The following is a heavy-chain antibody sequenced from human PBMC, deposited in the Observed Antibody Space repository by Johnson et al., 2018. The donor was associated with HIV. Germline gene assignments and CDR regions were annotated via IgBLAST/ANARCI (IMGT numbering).Heavy chain of an antibody. CDR2: IRYDGSNK. V-gene: IGHV3-30*02. D-gene: IGHD6-19*01. CDR3: AKDSSCWYSGAFDI. Sequence: QVQLVESGGGVVQPGRSLRLSCAASGFTFSSYGMHWVRQAPGKGLEWVAFIRYDGSNKYYADSVKGRFTISRDNSKNTLYLQMNSLRAEDTAVYYCAKDSSCWYSGAFDIWGQGTMVTVSS. J-gene: IGHJ3*02. CDR1: GFTFSSYG.